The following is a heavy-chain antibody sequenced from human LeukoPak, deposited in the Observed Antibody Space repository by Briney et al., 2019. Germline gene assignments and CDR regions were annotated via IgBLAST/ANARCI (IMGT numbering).Heavy chain of an antibody. CDR1: GFTFSSYL. D-gene: IGHD3-22*01. Sequence: GGSLRLSCAASGFTFSSYLMSWVRQAPGKGLEWVANIKQDGSEKYYVDSVKGRFTISRDNAKNSLYLQMNSLRAEDTAVYYCARDPVPYYDSSGYYDYWGQGTLVTVSS. J-gene: IGHJ4*02. CDR2: IKQDGSEK. CDR3: ARDPVPYYDSSGYYDY. V-gene: IGHV3-7*01.